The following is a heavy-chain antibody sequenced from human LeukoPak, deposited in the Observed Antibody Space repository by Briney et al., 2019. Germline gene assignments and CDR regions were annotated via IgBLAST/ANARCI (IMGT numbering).Heavy chain of an antibody. D-gene: IGHD5-12*01. J-gene: IGHJ5*02. CDR3: ARGHYDLAP. V-gene: IGHV4-59*02. CDR1: GASVSAHY. Sequence: SETLSLTCTVSGASVSAHYWSWVRQSPRKGLEWLGYMYSSGSTKDESSLESRVIIVVGTSKNQVSLILTSVTAADTAIYFCARGHYDLAPWGQGILVTVSS. CDR2: MYSSGST.